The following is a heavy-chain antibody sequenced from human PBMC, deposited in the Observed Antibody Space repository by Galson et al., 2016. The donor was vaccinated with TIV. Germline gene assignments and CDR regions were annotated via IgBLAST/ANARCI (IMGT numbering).Heavy chain of an antibody. D-gene: IGHD3-3*01. V-gene: IGHV3-33*01. CDR1: GFSLKDYG. CDR3: SRHHDFWSGPGYFYMDV. Sequence: SLRLSCAVSGFSLKDYGTHWVRQAPGKGLEWVAVIGYDGTTKYYADSVNGRFTISRETSTNTLSLRMDSLICEDTAMYYCSRHHDFWSGPGYFYMDVWGKGTTVSVSS. CDR2: IGYDGTTK. J-gene: IGHJ6*03.